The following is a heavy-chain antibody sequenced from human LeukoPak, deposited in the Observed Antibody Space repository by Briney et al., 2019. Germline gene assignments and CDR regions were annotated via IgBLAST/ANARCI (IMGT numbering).Heavy chain of an antibody. J-gene: IGHJ4*02. D-gene: IGHD5-24*01. CDR3: ARDYQMAGDY. CDR1: GYTFSGYY. V-gene: IGHV1-2*02. CDR2: INPNSGGT. Sequence: ASVKVSCKASGYTFSGYYMYWVRQAPGQRLEWMGWINPNSGGTIYAQNFQGRVTMTRDTSISTAYMELSSLRSDDTAVYYCARDYQMAGDYWGQGTLVTVSS.